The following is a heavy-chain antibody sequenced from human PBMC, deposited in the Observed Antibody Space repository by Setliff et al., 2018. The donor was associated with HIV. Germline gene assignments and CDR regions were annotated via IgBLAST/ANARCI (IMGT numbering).Heavy chain of an antibody. V-gene: IGHV1-46*01. CDR3: ARVGERWLQFYYFDN. CDR1: GYTFTTYY. Sequence: ASVKVSCKASGYTFTTYYIHWVRQAPGQGLEWLGVINPSGGSTSYAQKFQGRVTMTRGTSTGTVYMELRSLRSEDTAVYYCARVGERWLQFYYFDNWGQGTQVTVSS. J-gene: IGHJ4*02. D-gene: IGHD5-12*01. CDR2: INPSGGST.